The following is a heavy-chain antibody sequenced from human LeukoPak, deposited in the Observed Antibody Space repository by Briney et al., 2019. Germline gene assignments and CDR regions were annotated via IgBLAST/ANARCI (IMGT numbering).Heavy chain of an antibody. CDR2: IFYSGTT. D-gene: IGHD5-24*01. V-gene: IGHV4-39*01. CDR1: GGSISSSSYY. J-gene: IGHJ4*02. Sequence: SETLSLTCSVPGGSISSSSYYWGWIRQPPGKGLEWIGTIFYSGTTYYNPSLKSRVTISVDTSKNQFSLNLSSVTAADTALYYCARLPRATIGATNYFDFWGQGTLVTVSS. CDR3: ARLPRATIGATNYFDF.